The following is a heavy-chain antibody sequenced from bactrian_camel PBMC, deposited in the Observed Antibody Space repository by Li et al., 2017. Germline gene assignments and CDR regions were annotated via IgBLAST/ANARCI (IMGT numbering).Heavy chain of an antibody. V-gene: IGHV3S6*01. Sequence: VQLVESGGDLVQPGGSPRLSCKASGFTFSRYWMTWVRQTPGKALEWVSSIYRDGSSIYYAESVKGRFTISQDNAKNTVYLQMNSLKPEDTAMYYCAASNTQYIRWTRTSEYNYWGQGTQVTVS. D-gene: IGHD2*01. CDR1: GFTFSRYW. CDR2: IYRDGSSI. J-gene: IGHJ4*01. CDR3: AASNTQYIRWTRTSEYNY.